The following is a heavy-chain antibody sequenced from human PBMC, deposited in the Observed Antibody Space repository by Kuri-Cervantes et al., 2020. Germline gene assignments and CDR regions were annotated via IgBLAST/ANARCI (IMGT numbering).Heavy chain of an antibody. CDR2: INHSGST. D-gene: IGHD6-13*01. J-gene: IGHJ6*03. Sequence: SETLSLTCAASGFTFSGYNMNWVRQAPGKGLEWIGEINHSGSTNYNPSLKSRVTISVDTSKNQFSLKLSSVTAADTAVYYCARVGVAAAGADYYYMDVWGKGTTVTVSS. CDR1: GFTFSGYN. V-gene: IGHV4-34*01. CDR3: ARVGVAAAGADYYYMDV.